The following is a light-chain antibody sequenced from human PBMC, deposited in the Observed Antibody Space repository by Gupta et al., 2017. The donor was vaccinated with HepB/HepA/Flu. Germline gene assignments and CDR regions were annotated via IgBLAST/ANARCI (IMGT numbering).Light chain of an antibody. Sequence: EIVLTQSPATLSLSPGERATLSCRASQNVYTYLAWYQQKPGQAPSLLIYDASNRATGIPARFSGGGSGTDFTLTISSLEPEDFAVYYCQQRSNWRLTFGGGTKVEIK. CDR2: DAS. CDR3: QQRSNWRLT. J-gene: IGKJ4*01. CDR1: QNVYTY. V-gene: IGKV3-11*01.